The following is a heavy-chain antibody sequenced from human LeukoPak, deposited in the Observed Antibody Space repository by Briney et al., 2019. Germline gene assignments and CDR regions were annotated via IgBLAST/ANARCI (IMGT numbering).Heavy chain of an antibody. V-gene: IGHV3-23*01. CDR2: ISGSGGST. Sequence: GGSLRLSCAASGFTFSSYAMSWVRQAPGKGLEWVSAISGSGGSTHYADSVKGRFTISRDNSKNTLYLQMNSLRAEDTAVYYCAKGPYYDYVWGSYAPPFDYWGQGTLVTVSS. CDR1: GFTFSSYA. D-gene: IGHD3-16*01. J-gene: IGHJ4*02. CDR3: AKGPYYDYVWGSYAPPFDY.